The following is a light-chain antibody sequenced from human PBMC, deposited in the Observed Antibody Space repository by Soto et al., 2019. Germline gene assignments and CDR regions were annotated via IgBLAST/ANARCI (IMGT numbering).Light chain of an antibody. J-gene: IGKJ5*01. CDR2: GAS. CDR3: QQYDSSPIT. Sequence: EIVMTQSPATLSVSPWERATLSCRASQSVSSNLAWYQQKPGQAPRLLIYGASTRATGIPARFSGSGSGTDFTLTISRLEPEDFAVYYCQQYDSSPITFGQGTRLEIK. V-gene: IGKV3-15*01. CDR1: QSVSSN.